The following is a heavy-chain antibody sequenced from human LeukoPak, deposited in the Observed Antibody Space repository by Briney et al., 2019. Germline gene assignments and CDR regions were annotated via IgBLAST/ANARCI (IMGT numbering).Heavy chain of an antibody. Sequence: GGSLRLSCAASGFTFSSYAKTWVRQAPGKGLEWVSAFSGSGRSTHYADSVKGRFTISRDNSKNTLHLQMNSLRAEDTAIYYCAKDLPGRGIEDYFDYWGQGTLVTVSS. J-gene: IGHJ4*02. V-gene: IGHV3-23*01. CDR3: AKDLPGRGIEDYFDY. CDR2: FSGSGRST. D-gene: IGHD3-10*01. CDR1: GFTFSSYA.